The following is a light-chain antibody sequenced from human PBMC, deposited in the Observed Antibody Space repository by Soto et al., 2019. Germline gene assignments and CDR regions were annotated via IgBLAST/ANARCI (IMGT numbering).Light chain of an antibody. Sequence: IVLTQSPGTLSLSPGERATLSCRASQSISSSYVAWYQQKPGQAPRLLIYGASSRATGIPDRFSGSGSGTDFTLTISRLEPEDFAVYYCQQYGSSPVFGGGTKVDIK. CDR3: QQYGSSPV. V-gene: IGKV3-20*01. J-gene: IGKJ4*01. CDR1: QSISSSY. CDR2: GAS.